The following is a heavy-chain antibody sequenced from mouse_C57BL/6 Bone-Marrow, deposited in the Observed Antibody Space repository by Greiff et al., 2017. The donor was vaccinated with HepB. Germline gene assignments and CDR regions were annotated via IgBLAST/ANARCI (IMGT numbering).Heavy chain of an antibody. CDR1: GYTFTSYW. Sequence: QVQLKQPGAELVKPGASVKMSCKASGYTFTSYWITWVKQRPGQGLEWIGDIYPGSGSTNYNEKFKSKATLTVDTSSSTAYMQLSSLTSEDSAVYYCARGGSTVVARYWYFDVWGTGTTVTVSS. V-gene: IGHV1-55*01. J-gene: IGHJ1*03. CDR2: IYPGSGST. D-gene: IGHD1-1*01. CDR3: ARGGSTVVARYWYFDV.